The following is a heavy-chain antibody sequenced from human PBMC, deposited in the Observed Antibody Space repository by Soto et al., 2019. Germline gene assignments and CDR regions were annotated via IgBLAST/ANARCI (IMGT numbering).Heavy chain of an antibody. CDR1: GFSLTTSGVA. Sequence: QITLKESGPTLVKPTQTLTLTCTFSGFSLTTSGVAVGWIRQPPGKALDWLALVYWDDDKRSSPALKSRLTTTKDTSKNQVGLTMTNMDPVDTATYSCAHRPLRRPGQPEDWFDPWGQGTLVTVSS. D-gene: IGHD3-10*01. CDR3: AHRPLRRPGQPEDWFDP. V-gene: IGHV2-5*02. CDR2: VYWDDDK. J-gene: IGHJ5*02.